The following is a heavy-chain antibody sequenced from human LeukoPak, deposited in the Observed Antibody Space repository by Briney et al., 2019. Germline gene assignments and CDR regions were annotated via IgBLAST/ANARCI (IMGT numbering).Heavy chain of an antibody. D-gene: IGHD2-15*01. Sequence: PGGSLTLSCAASGFTFSTYWVHWVRQAPGKGLVWVSRIHSDGITTSSAESVKGRFSVSRDSARNTLYLQMSNLRPKDAALYYCAGGPSPTHNDYWGQGTLVTVSS. CDR1: GFTFSTYW. J-gene: IGHJ4*02. V-gene: IGHV3-74*01. CDR3: AGGPSPTHNDY. CDR2: IHSDGITT.